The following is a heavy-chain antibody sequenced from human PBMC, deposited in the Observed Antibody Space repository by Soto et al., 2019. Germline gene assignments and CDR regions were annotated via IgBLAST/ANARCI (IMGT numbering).Heavy chain of an antibody. V-gene: IGHV3-30*18. J-gene: IGHJ6*02. D-gene: IGHD2-15*01. CDR2: ISYDGSNK. CDR3: AKGFRCSGGSCYYYYGMDV. Sequence: GGSLRLSCAASAFTFSSYGMHWVRQAPGKGLEWVAVISYDGSNKYYADSVRGRFTISRDNSKNTLYLQMNSLRAEDTAVYYCAKGFRCSGGSCYYYYGMDVWGQGTTVTVSS. CDR1: AFTFSSYG.